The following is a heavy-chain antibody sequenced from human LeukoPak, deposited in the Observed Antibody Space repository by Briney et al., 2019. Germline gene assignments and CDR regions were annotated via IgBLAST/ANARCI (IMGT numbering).Heavy chain of an antibody. CDR2: ISIGSSDI. CDR1: GFPFSSYS. CDR3: ARGRPFDY. J-gene: IGHJ4*02. V-gene: IGHV3-21*01. Sequence: GGSLRLSCAASGFPFSSYSMNWVRQIPGKGLEWVSSISIGSSDIYYADSVRGRFTISRDNAKNSLYLQMNSLRAEDTAVYYCARGRPFDYWGQGTLVTVSS.